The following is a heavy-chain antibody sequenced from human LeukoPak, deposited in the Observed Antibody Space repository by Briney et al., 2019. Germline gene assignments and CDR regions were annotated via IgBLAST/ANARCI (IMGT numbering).Heavy chain of an antibody. D-gene: IGHD6-13*01. CDR1: GGSIRSYY. V-gene: IGHV4-59*01. CDR2: IYYSGST. CDR3: ARYQTPIAAAGSRYAFDI. J-gene: IGHJ3*02. Sequence: SETLSLTCTVSGGSIRSYYWSWIRQPPGKGLEWIGYIYYSGSTNYSPSLKSRVTMSVDTSKNQFSLKLSSVTAADTAVYYCARYQTPIAAAGSRYAFDIWGQGTIVTVSS.